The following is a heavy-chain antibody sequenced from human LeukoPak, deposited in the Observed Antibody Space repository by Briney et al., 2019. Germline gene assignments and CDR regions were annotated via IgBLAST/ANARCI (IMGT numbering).Heavy chain of an antibody. Sequence: GGSLRLSCAASGFTFSSYAMHWVRQAPGKGLEWVANIKQDGSEKYYVDSVKGRFTISRDNAKNSLYLQMNSLRAEDTAVYYCARDGVTTVTDFDYWGQGTLVTVSS. D-gene: IGHD4-17*01. CDR1: GFTFSSYA. CDR2: IKQDGSEK. V-gene: IGHV3-7*01. CDR3: ARDGVTTVTDFDY. J-gene: IGHJ4*02.